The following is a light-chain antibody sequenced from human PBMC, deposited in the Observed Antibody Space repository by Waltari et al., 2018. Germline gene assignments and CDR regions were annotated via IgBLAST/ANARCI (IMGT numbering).Light chain of an antibody. Sequence: DIVLTQSPDSLAVSLGERATINCRSSQSVLYSSNNKNYLAWYQHKPGQPPKLLIYWASIRVSGVPDRFRGSEPGTDFTLTISSLQAEDVAVYYCQQYYSNPLTFGQGTKVEI. J-gene: IGKJ1*01. CDR3: QQYYSNPLT. CDR1: QSVLYSSNNKNY. V-gene: IGKV4-1*01. CDR2: WAS.